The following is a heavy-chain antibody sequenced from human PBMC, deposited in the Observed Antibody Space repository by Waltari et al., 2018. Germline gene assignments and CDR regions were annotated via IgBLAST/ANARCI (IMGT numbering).Heavy chain of an antibody. J-gene: IGHJ4*02. CDR1: GGSFSGYY. V-gene: IGHV4-34*01. CDR3: ARGCMITFGGVIVKALFDY. CDR2: INHSGST. D-gene: IGHD3-16*02. Sequence: QVQLQQWGAGLLKPSETLSLTCAVYGGSFSGYYWSWIRQPPGKGLEWIGEINHSGSTNYNPSLKSRVTISVDTSKNQFSLKLSSVTAADTAVYYCARGCMITFGGVIVKALFDYWGQGTLVTVSS.